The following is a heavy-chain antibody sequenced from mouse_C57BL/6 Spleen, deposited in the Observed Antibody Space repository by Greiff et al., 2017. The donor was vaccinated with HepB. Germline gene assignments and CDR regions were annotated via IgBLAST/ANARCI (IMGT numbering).Heavy chain of an antibody. J-gene: IGHJ2*01. CDR1: GYSITSGYY. Sequence: LMESGPGLVKPSQSLSLTCSVTGYSITSGYYWNWIRQFPGNKLEWMGYISYDGSNNYNPSLKNRISITRDTSKNQFFLKLNSVTTEDTATYYCARDVYSNLDYWGQGTTLTVSS. CDR3: ARDVYSNLDY. D-gene: IGHD2-5*01. V-gene: IGHV3-6*01. CDR2: ISYDGSN.